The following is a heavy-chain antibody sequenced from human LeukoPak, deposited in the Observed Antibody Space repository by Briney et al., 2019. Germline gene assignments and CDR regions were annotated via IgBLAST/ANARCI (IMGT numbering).Heavy chain of an antibody. J-gene: IGHJ6*03. V-gene: IGHV4-59*01. D-gene: IGHD3-10*01. CDR3: ARGELAPRRYYMDV. Sequence: SETLSLTCTVSGGSMRSYYWNWIRQPPGKGLEWIGYMYYSGSTNYNPSLKSRVTISVDTSKNQFSLKLSSVTAADTAVYYCARGELAPRRYYMDVWGKGTTVTVSS. CDR2: MYYSGST. CDR1: GGSMRSYY.